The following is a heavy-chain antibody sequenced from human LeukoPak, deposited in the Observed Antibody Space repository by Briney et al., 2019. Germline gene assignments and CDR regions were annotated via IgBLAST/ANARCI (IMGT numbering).Heavy chain of an antibody. V-gene: IGHV3-15*01. CDR3: TTDPYYQQWLVQSLGYFDY. CDR2: IKSKTDGGTT. J-gene: IGHJ4*02. D-gene: IGHD6-19*01. CDR1: GFTFSNAW. Sequence: PGGSLRLSCAASGFTFSNAWMSWVRQAPGKGLEWVGRIKSKTDGGTTDYAAPVKGRFTISRDDSKNTLYLQMNSLKTEDTAVYYCTTDPYYQQWLVQSLGYFDYWGQGTLVTVSS.